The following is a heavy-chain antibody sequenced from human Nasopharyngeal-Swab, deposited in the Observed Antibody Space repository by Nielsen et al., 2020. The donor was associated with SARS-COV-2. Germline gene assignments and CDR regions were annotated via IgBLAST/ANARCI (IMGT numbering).Heavy chain of an antibody. Sequence: GESLKISCKGSEYSFSNYWIGWVRQMPGKGLEWMGIIYPGDADSRYTPSFQGQVTITADTSISTAYLQWSSLKVSDTAIYYCARGGDYSRTHFDYWGQGTLVTVSS. CDR2: IYPGDADS. D-gene: IGHD4-11*01. V-gene: IGHV5-51*01. J-gene: IGHJ4*02. CDR1: EYSFSNYW. CDR3: ARGGDYSRTHFDY.